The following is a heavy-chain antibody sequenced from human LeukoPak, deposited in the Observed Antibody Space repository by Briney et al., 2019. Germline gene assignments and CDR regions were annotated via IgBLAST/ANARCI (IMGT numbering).Heavy chain of an antibody. CDR1: GYTFTNYA. V-gene: IGHV1-3*03. Sequence: EASVKVSCKASGYTFTNYAIHWVRQAPGQRFEWMGWINAANGHTKYSQEFQDRITITRDTSATTAYMELNNLRSEDMARYYCARGRGPPNTNRDFYFYYYMDVWGTGTTVTIPS. D-gene: IGHD3-10*01. J-gene: IGHJ6*03. CDR3: ARGRGPPNTNRDFYFYYYMDV. CDR2: INAANGHT.